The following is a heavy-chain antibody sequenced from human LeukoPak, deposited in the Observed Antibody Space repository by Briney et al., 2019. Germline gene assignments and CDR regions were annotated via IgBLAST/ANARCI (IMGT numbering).Heavy chain of an antibody. CDR2: ISSGGHNI. D-gene: IGHD4-17*01. J-gene: IGHJ6*01. CDR1: GFTFSNAW. V-gene: IGHV3-21*01. CDR3: ARHGDGFYHGMDV. Sequence: PGGSLRLSCEASGFTFSNAWMSWVRQAPGEGLEWVSSISSGGHNIFYGDPVKGRFTISRDNAKNSLYLQMNSLRVEDTAVYYCARHGDGFYHGMDVWGQGTTVTVSS.